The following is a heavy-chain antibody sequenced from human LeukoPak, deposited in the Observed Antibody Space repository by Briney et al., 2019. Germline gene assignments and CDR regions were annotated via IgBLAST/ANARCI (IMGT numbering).Heavy chain of an antibody. J-gene: IGHJ5*02. V-gene: IGHV3-30-3*01. CDR3: ARGQGIVVVPADGGWFDP. D-gene: IGHD2-2*01. CDR1: GFTFSSYA. Sequence: GGSLRLSCAASGFTFSSYAMHWVRQAPGKGLEWVAVISYDGSNKYYADSVKGRFTISRDNSKNTLYLQMNSLRAEDTAVYYCARGQGIVVVPADGGWFDPWGQGTLVTVSS. CDR2: ISYDGSNK.